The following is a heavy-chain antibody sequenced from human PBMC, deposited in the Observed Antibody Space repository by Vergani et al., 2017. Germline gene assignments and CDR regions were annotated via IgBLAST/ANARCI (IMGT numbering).Heavy chain of an antibody. CDR3: ARGRTVTTAGYYYYYMDV. J-gene: IGHJ6*03. CDR1: GYTFTSYA. CDR2: INAGNGNT. D-gene: IGHD4-11*01. V-gene: IGHV1-3*01. Sequence: QVQLVQSGAEVKKPGASVKVSCKASGYTFTSYAMHWVRQAPGQRLEWMGWINAGNGNTKYSQKFHGRVTITRDTSASTAYMELSSLRSEDTAVYYCARGRTVTTAGYYYYYMDVWGKGTTVTVSS.